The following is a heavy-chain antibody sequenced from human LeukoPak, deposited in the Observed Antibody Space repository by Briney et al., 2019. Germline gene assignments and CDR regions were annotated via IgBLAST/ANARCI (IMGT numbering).Heavy chain of an antibody. V-gene: IGHV3-11*01. Sequence: PGGSLRLSCVASGFTFSDSYMSWVRQTPERGLECISYIGGSGRDIKYADSVKGRFTISRDNAKNALYLQMNSLRAVDTAVYYCAETARAYEYWGQGTQVTVSS. J-gene: IGHJ4*02. CDR1: GFTFSDSY. CDR2: IGGSGRDI. D-gene: IGHD2-21*01. CDR3: AETARAYEY.